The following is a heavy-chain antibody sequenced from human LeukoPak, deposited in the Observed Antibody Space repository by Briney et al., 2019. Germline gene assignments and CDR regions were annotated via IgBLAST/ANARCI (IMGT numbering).Heavy chain of an antibody. CDR1: GFSFSSYA. CDR3: AKGRLPTDY. J-gene: IGHJ4*02. V-gene: IGHV3-23*01. Sequence: GGSLRLSCAASGFSFSSYAMSWVRQAPGKGLEWVSEISYSDDSIDYADSVKGRFTISRDNSKNTLYLQMNSLRAEDTAVYYRAKGRLPTDYWGQGTLVTVSS. CDR2: ISYSDDSI.